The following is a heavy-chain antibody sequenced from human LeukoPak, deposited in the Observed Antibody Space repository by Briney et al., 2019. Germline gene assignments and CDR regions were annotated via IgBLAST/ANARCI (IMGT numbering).Heavy chain of an antibody. CDR3: ARDLEYCSTTSCFT. CDR1: GDSINSGGFY. J-gene: IGHJ5*02. D-gene: IGHD2-2*01. CDR2: IHQSGVT. Sequence: SETLSLTCNVSGDSINSGGFYWNWIRQPPGKGLEWIVYIHQSGVTVSNPSLKSRLTLSLDASKNQFSLRLTSVTVADTAVYYCARDLEYCSTTSCFTWGQGTLVTVSS. V-gene: IGHV4-30-2*01.